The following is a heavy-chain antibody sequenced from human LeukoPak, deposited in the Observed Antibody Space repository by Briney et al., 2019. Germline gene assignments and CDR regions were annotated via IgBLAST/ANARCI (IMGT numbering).Heavy chain of an antibody. J-gene: IGHJ4*02. CDR1: GFTFVTAF. CDR2: IDGHGNT. CDR3: ATSLDVVVRGVFFDY. Sequence: GGSLKLPLPASGFTFVTAFLPWFGQPPGKDREGFSLIDGHGNTYYTDSVKGRFTISRDNSKDTLFLQMSSLRAQDTAIYYCATSLDVVVRGVFFDYWGQGTLVSVSS. V-gene: IGHV3-66*01. D-gene: IGHD3-10*01.